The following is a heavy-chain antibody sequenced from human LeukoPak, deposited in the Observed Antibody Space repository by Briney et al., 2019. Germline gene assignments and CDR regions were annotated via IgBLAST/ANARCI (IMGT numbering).Heavy chain of an antibody. CDR1: GGSISTTSYY. Sequence: PSGTLSLTCAVSGGSISTTSYYWGWIRQPPGKGLEWIGSIFYTGSTYYNPSLTSRVSIFVDTSKNQFSLKLNSVTAAHMAVYYCARVKYSSTWFDPWGQGILVTVSS. J-gene: IGHJ5*02. D-gene: IGHD6-13*01. CDR3: ARVKYSSTWFDP. CDR2: IFYTGST. V-gene: IGHV4-39*01.